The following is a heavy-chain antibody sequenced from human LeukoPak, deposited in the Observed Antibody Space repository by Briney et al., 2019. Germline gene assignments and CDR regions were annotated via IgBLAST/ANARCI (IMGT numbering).Heavy chain of an antibody. J-gene: IGHJ4*02. D-gene: IGHD2-15*01. CDR1: GYTFTSYD. Sequence: GASVKVSCKASGYTFTSYDINWVRQATGQGLEWMGWMNPNSGNTGYAQKLQGRVTMTRNTSISTAYMELSSLRSEDTAVYHCARGPRYCSGGSCYIYFDYWGQGTLVTVSS. CDR3: ARGPRYCSGGSCYIYFDY. V-gene: IGHV1-8*01. CDR2: MNPNSGNT.